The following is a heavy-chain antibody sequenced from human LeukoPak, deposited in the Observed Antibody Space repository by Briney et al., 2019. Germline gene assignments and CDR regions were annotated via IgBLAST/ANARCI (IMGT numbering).Heavy chain of an antibody. J-gene: IGHJ4*02. D-gene: IGHD6-6*01. Sequence: HVASVKVSCKASGYTFTSYYMHWVRQAPGQGLEWMGIINPSGGSTSYAQKFQGRVTMTRDMSTSPVYMEPSSLRSEDTAVYYCATEAVVDRQLVPDYWGQGTLVTVSS. CDR1: GYTFTSYY. CDR3: ATEAVVDRQLVPDY. CDR2: INPSGGST. V-gene: IGHV1-46*01.